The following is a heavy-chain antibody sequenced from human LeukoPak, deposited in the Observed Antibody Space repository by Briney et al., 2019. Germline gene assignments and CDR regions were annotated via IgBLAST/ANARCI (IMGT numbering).Heavy chain of an antibody. D-gene: IGHD3-22*01. V-gene: IGHV4-59*11. Sequence: SETLSLTCTVSGGSIRSHYWSWIRQSPGKGLEWIGYIYYSGSTNYNPSLKSRVTISVDTSKKQYSLDLSSVTAADTAIYYCAGGYDSSGPARYYFDYWGQGTLVTVSS. J-gene: IGHJ4*02. CDR2: IYYSGST. CDR1: GGSIRSHY. CDR3: AGGYDSSGPARYYFDY.